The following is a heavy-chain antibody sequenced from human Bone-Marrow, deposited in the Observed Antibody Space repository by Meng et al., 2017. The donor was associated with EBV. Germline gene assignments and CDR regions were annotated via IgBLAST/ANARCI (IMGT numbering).Heavy chain of an antibody. V-gene: IGHV4-30-2*01. Sequence: QFLVCVFGLVRPLQTLSLTCAVLGGSFRVGGLSWSWIRQHPGKGLEWIGYIYHSGSTYYNPSLKSRVTISVDRSKNQFSLKLSSVTAADTAVYYCARVVARSYFDYWGQGTLVTVSS. CDR3: ARVVARSYFDY. CDR1: GGSFRVGGLS. CDR2: IYHSGST. J-gene: IGHJ4*02.